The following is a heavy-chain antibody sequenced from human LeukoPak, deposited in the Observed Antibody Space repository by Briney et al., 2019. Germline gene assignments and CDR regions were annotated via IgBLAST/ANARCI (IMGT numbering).Heavy chain of an antibody. Sequence: GGSLRLSCAASGFTFSNYAMSWVRQAPGKGLEWVSAIGGRDGDTYYADSVKGRFTVSRDDPKNTLYLQMNTLGAEDTAVYYCAKWGDYDILTGYYDSDYWGQGTLVTVSS. D-gene: IGHD3-9*01. J-gene: IGHJ4*02. V-gene: IGHV3-23*01. CDR3: AKWGDYDILTGYYDSDY. CDR1: GFTFSNYA. CDR2: IGGRDGDT.